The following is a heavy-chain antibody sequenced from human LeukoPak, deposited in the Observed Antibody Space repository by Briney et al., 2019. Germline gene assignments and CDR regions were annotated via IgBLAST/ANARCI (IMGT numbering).Heavy chain of an antibody. J-gene: IGHJ4*02. CDR2: ISSDGRST. Sequence: GGSLRLSCAASGFTFSDNWMHWVRQAPGKGLVWVSVISSDGRSTIYADSVKGRFTISRHNSRNTLYLQMNSLRAEDTAVYYCARVDTVMAYYFDLWGQGTLVTVSS. D-gene: IGHD5-18*01. CDR1: GFTFSDNW. CDR3: ARVDTVMAYYFDL. V-gene: IGHV3-74*01.